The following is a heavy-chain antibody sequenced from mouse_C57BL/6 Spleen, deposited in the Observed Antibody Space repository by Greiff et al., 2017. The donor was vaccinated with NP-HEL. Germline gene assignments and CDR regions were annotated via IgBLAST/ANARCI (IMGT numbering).Heavy chain of an antibody. J-gene: IGHJ2*01. D-gene: IGHD2-2*01. CDR1: GYTFTSYW. Sequence: QVHVKQPGAELVKPGASVKLSCKASGYTFTSYWMHWVKQRPGRGLEWIGRIDPNSGGTKYNEKFKSKATLTVDKPSSTAYMQLSSLTSEDSAVYYCARDYGVTTVFDYWGQGTTLTVSS. CDR3: ARDYGVTTVFDY. V-gene: IGHV1-72*01. CDR2: IDPNSGGT.